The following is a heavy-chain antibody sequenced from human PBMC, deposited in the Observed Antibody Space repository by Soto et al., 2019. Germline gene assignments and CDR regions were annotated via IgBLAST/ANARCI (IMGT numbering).Heavy chain of an antibody. Sequence: QVQLVESGGGVVQPGRSLRLSCAASGFTFSSYAMHWVRQAPGKGLEWVAVISYDGSNKYYADSVKGRFTISRDNSKNTLYLQMNSLRAEDTAGYYCARDERYYYDYWGQGTLVTVSS. D-gene: IGHD1-20*01. V-gene: IGHV3-30-3*01. CDR2: ISYDGSNK. J-gene: IGHJ4*02. CDR3: ARDERYYYDY. CDR1: GFTFSSYA.